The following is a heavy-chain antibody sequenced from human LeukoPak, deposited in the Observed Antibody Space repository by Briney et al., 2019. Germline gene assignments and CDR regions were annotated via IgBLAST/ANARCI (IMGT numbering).Heavy chain of an antibody. CDR2: ISAYNGNT. Sequence: ASVKVSCKASGYTFTSYGISWVRQAPGQGLEWMGWISAYNGNTNYAQKLQGRVTMTTDTSTSTAYMGLRSLRSDDTAVYYCARMPYYDFWGGPEYYFDYWGQGTLVTVSS. CDR1: GYTFTSYG. D-gene: IGHD3-3*01. V-gene: IGHV1-18*01. J-gene: IGHJ4*02. CDR3: ARMPYYDFWGGPEYYFDY.